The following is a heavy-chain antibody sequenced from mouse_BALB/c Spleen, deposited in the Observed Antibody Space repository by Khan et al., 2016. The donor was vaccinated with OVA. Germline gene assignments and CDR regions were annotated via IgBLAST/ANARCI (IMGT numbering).Heavy chain of an antibody. CDR2: INTYTGEP. Sequence: QIQLVQSGPELKKPGETVKISCKASGYTFTNYGMNWVKQAPGKGLKWMGWINTYTGEPTYTDDFKGRFAFSLETSASTAYLRITNLKNEDMATYFCARGASCWYFDVWGAGTTVTVSS. D-gene: IGHD3-3*01. J-gene: IGHJ1*01. V-gene: IGHV9-1*02. CDR1: GYTFTNYG. CDR3: ARGASCWYFDV.